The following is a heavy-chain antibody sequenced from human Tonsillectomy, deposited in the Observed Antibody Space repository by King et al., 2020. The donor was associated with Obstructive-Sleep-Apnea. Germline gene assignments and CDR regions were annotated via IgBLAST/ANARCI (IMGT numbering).Heavy chain of an antibody. CDR3: AGGMEVGHWVSRYYFAMDV. V-gene: IGHV4-31*03. CDR1: GNSISSGGYH. Sequence: QLQESGPGLVKPSQTLSVTCSVYGNSISSGGYHWIWIRQYPGKGLEWIGYIYYSGTTDYNPSLKSRLTILGDTSKNQFSLKLSSVTVADTAVYYCAGGMEVGHWVSRYYFAMDVWGQGTTVTVSS. CDR2: IYYSGTT. J-gene: IGHJ6*02. D-gene: IGHD3-16*01.